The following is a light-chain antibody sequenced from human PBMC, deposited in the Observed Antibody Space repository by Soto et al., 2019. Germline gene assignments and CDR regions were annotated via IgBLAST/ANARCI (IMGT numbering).Light chain of an antibody. Sequence: DMVMTQSPATLSVSPGERATLSCRASQSVSSSLAWYQQKPGRSPRLLIYGASTRAIGIPARFSGSGSGTEFTLTISSLQSEDFAVYYCLQYNNWWTFGQGKKV. CDR1: QSVSSS. J-gene: IGKJ1*01. V-gene: IGKV3-15*01. CDR3: LQYNNWWT. CDR2: GAS.